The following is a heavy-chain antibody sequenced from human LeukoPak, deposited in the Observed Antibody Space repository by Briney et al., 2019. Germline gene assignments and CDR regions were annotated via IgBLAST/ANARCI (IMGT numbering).Heavy chain of an antibody. J-gene: IGHJ4*02. Sequence: PSETLSLTCAVYGGSFSGYYWSWIRQPPGKGLEWIGEINHSGSTNYNPSLKSRVTISVDTSKNQFSLKLSSVTAADTAVYYCARHLHLMVYARGDAIRYFDYWGQGTLVTVSS. CDR3: ARHLHLMVYARGDAIRYFDY. CDR2: INHSGST. V-gene: IGHV4-34*01. CDR1: GGSFSGYY. D-gene: IGHD2-8*01.